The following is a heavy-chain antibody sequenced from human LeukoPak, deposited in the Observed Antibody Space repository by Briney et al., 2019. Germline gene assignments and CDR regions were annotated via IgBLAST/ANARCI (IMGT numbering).Heavy chain of an antibody. D-gene: IGHD3-10*01. V-gene: IGHV1-18*01. Sequence: ASVKVSCKASGYTFTSYGISWVRQAPGQGLEWMGWISAYNGNTNYAQKLQGRVTMTTDTSTSTAYMELRSLRSDDTAVYYCARDRLRFGESLPFDYWGQGTLVTVSS. CDR1: GYTFTSYG. J-gene: IGHJ4*02. CDR3: ARDRLRFGESLPFDY. CDR2: ISAYNGNT.